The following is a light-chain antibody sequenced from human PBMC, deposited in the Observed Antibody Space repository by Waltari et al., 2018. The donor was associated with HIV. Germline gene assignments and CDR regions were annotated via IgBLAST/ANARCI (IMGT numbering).Light chain of an antibody. CDR3: ATWDDSLNGRV. V-gene: IGLV1-44*01. J-gene: IGLJ3*02. CDR1: SSNIGSTT. Sequence: QSVLTQPPSASGTPGQRVTISCSGSSSNIGSTTVNWYQQLPGTAPQPLTYSNYHRPSGVPDRFSGSKSGTSASRAISGLQSEDEADYYCATWDDSLNGRVFGGGTKLTVL. CDR2: SNY.